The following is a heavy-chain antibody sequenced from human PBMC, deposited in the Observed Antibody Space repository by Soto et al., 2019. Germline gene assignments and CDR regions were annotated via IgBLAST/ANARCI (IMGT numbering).Heavy chain of an antibody. CDR1: GYTFSDYW. CDR2: IYPGNSET. CDR3: ARHNRVDNVIDRWLDP. V-gene: IGHV5-51*01. Sequence: EVQLVQSGAEVKEPGESLTISCKGSGYTFSDYWIAWVRQMPGKGLEWMGLIYPGNSETRYSPSFQGHVTMSADRSISTAYLQWSVLKASDTAIYYCARHNRVDNVIDRWLDPWGQGTLITVSS. D-gene: IGHD3-10*01. J-gene: IGHJ5*02.